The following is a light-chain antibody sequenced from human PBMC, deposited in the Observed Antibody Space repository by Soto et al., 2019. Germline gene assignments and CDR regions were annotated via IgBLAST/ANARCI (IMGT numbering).Light chain of an antibody. V-gene: IGLV2-23*01. J-gene: IGLJ2*01. CDR3: CSYAGGTSVV. CDR1: SSDVGRYNL. Sequence: QSALTQPRSVSGSPGQSITISCTGSSSDVGRYNLVSWYQQHPGKAPKLIIYEDIERPSGVSNRFSGSKSGNTASLTISGLQTEDEADYYCCSYAGGTSVVFGGGTKLTVL. CDR2: EDI.